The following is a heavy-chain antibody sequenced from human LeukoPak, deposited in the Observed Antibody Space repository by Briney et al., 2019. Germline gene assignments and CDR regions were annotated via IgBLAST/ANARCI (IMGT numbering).Heavy chain of an antibody. CDR2: ISGSGGST. J-gene: IGHJ4*02. D-gene: IGHD1-7*01. Sequence: GGSLRLSCAASGFTFCSFAMSGVRPAPGKGLVGVFAISGSGGSTFYADSVKGRFPISRSNSKNTLALQKPSLRGQDTALFYFPKSETGTRRYFDYWGEGTLVTVSS. V-gene: IGHV3-23*01. CDR3: PKSETGTRRYFDY. CDR1: GFTFCSFA.